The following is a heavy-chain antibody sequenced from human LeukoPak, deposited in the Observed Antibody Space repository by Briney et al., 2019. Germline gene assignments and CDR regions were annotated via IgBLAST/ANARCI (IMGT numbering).Heavy chain of an antibody. J-gene: IGHJ4*02. CDR1: GFTLRNYW. CDR3: VRGGTPYAFDY. CDR2: ITNDGSST. V-gene: IGHV3-74*01. Sequence: GGSLRLSCAASGFTLRNYWMHWVRQAPGKGLVWVSLITNDGSSTDYPDSVKGRFTISRDTAENTLYLQMNSLRAEDTAVYYCVRGGTPYAFDYWGQGALVTVSS. D-gene: IGHD3-16*01.